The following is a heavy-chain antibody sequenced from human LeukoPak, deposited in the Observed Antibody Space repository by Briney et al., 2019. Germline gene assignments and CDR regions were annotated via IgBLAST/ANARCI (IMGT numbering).Heavy chain of an antibody. D-gene: IGHD3-3*01. CDR1: GYTFTSYA. J-gene: IGHJ4*02. CDR2: INAGNGNT. V-gene: IGHV1-3*01. Sequence: ASVNVSFKASGYTFTSYAMHWVRQAPGQRLEWMGWINAGNGNTKYSQKFQGRVTITRDTSASTAYMELSSLRSEDTAVYYCARSEVLRFLEWLLFDYWGQGTLVTVSS. CDR3: ARSEVLRFLEWLLFDY.